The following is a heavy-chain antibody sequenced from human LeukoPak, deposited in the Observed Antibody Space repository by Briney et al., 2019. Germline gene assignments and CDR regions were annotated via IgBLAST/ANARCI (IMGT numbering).Heavy chain of an antibody. V-gene: IGHV3-66*01. J-gene: IGHJ4*02. D-gene: IGHD5-18*01. CDR2: IYSGGST. Sequence: PGGSLRLSCAASGFTVSSNYMSWVRHAPGKGLGWVSVIYSGGSTYYADSVKGRFTISRDNSKNTLYLQMNSLRAEDTAVYYCARELWRYSYGGIDYWGQGTLVTVSS. CDR1: GFTVSSNY. CDR3: ARELWRYSYGGIDY.